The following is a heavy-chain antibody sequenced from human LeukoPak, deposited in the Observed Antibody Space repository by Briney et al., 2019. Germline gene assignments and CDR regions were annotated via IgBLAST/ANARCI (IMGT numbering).Heavy chain of an antibody. CDR3: SRSVDYALDY. V-gene: IGHV1-18*01. CDR2: ISIYSGNT. J-gene: IGHJ4*02. Sequence: GASVKVSCKASGYSFSSHGISWVRQAPGQGLEWMGWISIYSGNTNYAQKFQGRVTMTTDTSTTTVYMEVRSLRFDDAAVYYCSRSVDYALDYWGQGTLVTVSP. CDR1: GYSFSSHG. D-gene: IGHD4-17*01.